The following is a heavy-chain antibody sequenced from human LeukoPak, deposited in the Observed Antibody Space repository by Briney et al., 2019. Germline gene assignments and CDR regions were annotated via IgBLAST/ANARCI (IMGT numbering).Heavy chain of an antibody. CDR1: GVSISSYY. D-gene: IGHD1-7*01. CDR2: IYYGGSN. V-gene: IGHV4-59*12. J-gene: IGHJ4*02. Sequence: SGTLSLTCTVSGVSISSYYWSWLRQPPGKGLEWMGYIYYGGSNNYNPSLKSRVTISVNTSKDQVSLKLCPRTYMDTAVYYCAKGTGTTWIDYWGQGTLVTVSS. CDR3: AKGTGTTWIDY.